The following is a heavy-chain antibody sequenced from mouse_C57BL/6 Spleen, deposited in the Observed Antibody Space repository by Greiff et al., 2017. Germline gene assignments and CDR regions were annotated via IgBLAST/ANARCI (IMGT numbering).Heavy chain of an antibody. CDR3: ARGLITTVVASFDY. Sequence: QVQLQQSGPELVKPGASVKISCKASGYAFSSSWMNWVKQRPGKGLEWIGRIYPGDGDTNYNGKFKGKATLTADKSSSTAYMQLSSLTSEDSAVYFCARGLITTVVASFDYWGQGTTLTVSS. J-gene: IGHJ2*01. V-gene: IGHV1-82*01. CDR1: GYAFSSSW. CDR2: IYPGDGDT. D-gene: IGHD1-1*01.